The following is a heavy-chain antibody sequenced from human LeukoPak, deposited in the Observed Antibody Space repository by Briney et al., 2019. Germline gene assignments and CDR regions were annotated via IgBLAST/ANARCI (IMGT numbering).Heavy chain of an antibody. Sequence: SETLSLTCTVSGGSISSGGYYWSWIRQPPGKGLEWIGYIYHSGSTYYNPSLKSRVTISVDRSKSQFSLKLSSVTAADTAVYYCARARQNWFDPWGQGTLVTVSS. CDR3: ARARQNWFDP. J-gene: IGHJ5*02. CDR1: GGSISSGGYY. CDR2: IYHSGST. V-gene: IGHV4-30-2*01.